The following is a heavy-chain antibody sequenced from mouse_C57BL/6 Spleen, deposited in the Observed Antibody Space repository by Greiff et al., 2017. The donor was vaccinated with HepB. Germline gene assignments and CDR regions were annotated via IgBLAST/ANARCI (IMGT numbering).Heavy chain of an antibody. CDR1: GYTFTEYT. V-gene: IGHV1-62-2*01. Sequence: QVQLKQSGAELVKPGASVKLSCKASGYTFTEYTIHWVKQRSGQGLEWIGWFYPRSGSIKYNEKFKDKATLTADKSSSTVYMELSRLTSEDSAVYFCARHDYYGSSYVWYFDVWGTGTTVTVSS. CDR2: FYPRSGSI. D-gene: IGHD1-1*01. J-gene: IGHJ1*03. CDR3: ARHDYYGSSYVWYFDV.